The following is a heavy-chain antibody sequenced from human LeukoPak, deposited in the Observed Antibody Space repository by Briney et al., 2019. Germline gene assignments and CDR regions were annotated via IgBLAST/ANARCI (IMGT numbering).Heavy chain of an antibody. CDR1: GFIFSDHG. V-gene: IGHV3-33*01. CDR2: VWYDGTIK. Sequence: GTSLRLSCAASGFIFSDHGMQWVRQAPGKGLEWVAIVWYDGTIKYYTDSMKGRFTISRDNSKNTLYLEMHSLRAEDTAVYYCARWDFDYWGQGTLVTVSS. J-gene: IGHJ4*02. CDR3: ARWDFDY.